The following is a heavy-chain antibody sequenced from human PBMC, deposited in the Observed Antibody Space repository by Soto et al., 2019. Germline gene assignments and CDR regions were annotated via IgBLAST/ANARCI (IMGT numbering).Heavy chain of an antibody. Sequence: QVQLVESGGGVVPPGGSLRVSCVVSGFTFNSYNMHWVRQAPGEGLEWVGVVSFDGANTFYADSVKGRFTISRDTSRDTLYLQMSRLRVEDTAVYYCARDGYNRGGFDYWGQGTLVSVSS. CDR3: ARDGYNRGGFDY. CDR2: VSFDGANT. CDR1: GFTFNSYN. V-gene: IGHV3-30-3*01. D-gene: IGHD6-25*01. J-gene: IGHJ4*02.